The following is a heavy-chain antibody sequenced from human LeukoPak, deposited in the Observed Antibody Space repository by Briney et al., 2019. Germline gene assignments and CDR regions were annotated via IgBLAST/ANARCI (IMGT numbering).Heavy chain of an antibody. V-gene: IGHV3-23*01. J-gene: IGHJ1*01. CDR1: GFTFSSYA. D-gene: IGHD5-24*01. CDR2: ISGSGGST. Sequence: HPGGSLRLSCAASGFTFSSYAMSWVRQAPGKGLEWVSAISGSGGSTYYADSVKGRFTISRDNSKNTLYLQMNSLRAEDTAVYYCAKDQRSERWLQLALSAEYFQHWGQGTLVTVSS. CDR3: AKDQRSERWLQLALSAEYFQH.